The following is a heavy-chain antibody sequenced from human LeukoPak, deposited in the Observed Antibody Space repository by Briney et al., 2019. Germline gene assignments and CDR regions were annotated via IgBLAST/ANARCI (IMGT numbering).Heavy chain of an antibody. CDR3: SRSDGASDFDY. CDR1: GDSVSSNRAS. J-gene: IGHJ4*02. V-gene: IGHV6-1*01. D-gene: IGHD5-24*01. CDR2: TYYRSKWYN. Sequence: SQTLPLTCAISGDSVSSNRASWTWIRQSPSRGLEWLGRTYYRSKWYNDYAVSLNSRISINPDTSKNQFSLQLNSVTPEDAAVYYCSRSDGASDFDYWGQGTLVTVSS.